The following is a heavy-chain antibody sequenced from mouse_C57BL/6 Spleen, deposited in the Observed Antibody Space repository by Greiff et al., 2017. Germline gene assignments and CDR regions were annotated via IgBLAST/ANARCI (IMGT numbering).Heavy chain of an antibody. J-gene: IGHJ3*01. CDR3: ARQGGSSLFAY. D-gene: IGHD1-1*01. V-gene: IGHV1-42*01. CDR1: GYSFTGYY. CDR2: INPSTGGT. Sequence: EVQLQQSGPELVKPGASVKISCKASGYSFTGYYMNWVKQSPEKSLEWIGEINPSTGGTTYNQKFKAKATLTVDKSSSTAYMQLKSLTSEDSAVYYCARQGGSSLFAYWGQGTLVTVSA.